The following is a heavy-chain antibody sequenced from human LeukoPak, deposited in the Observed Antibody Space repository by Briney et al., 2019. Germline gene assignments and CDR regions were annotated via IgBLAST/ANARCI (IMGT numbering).Heavy chain of an antibody. D-gene: IGHD3-3*01. J-gene: IGHJ4*02. CDR3: ARGDGYYIQN. Sequence: PSETLSLTCSVSRGSISSSNYYWGWIRQPPGKGLEWIGNIHYSGTTYYNPSLTSLKSRVTILIDTSKNQFSLRLRSVTAADTAVYYCARGDGYYIQNWGQGTLVTVSS. CDR2: IHYSGTT. CDR1: RGSISSSNYY. V-gene: IGHV4-39*07.